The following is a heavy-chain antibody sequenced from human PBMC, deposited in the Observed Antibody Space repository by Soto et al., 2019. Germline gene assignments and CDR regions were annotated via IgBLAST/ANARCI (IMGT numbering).Heavy chain of an antibody. CDR2: INHSGRA. CDR3: ARHGSY. V-gene: IGHV4-34*01. Sequence: SETLSLTCAVYGGSFSGHSWTWIRQSRGNGLEWIGDINHSGRANYSPSLNSRVTISLDTSKNQFSLTLSSVTAADTAVYYCARHGSYWGQGTLVTVSS. CDR1: GGSFSGHS. J-gene: IGHJ4*02.